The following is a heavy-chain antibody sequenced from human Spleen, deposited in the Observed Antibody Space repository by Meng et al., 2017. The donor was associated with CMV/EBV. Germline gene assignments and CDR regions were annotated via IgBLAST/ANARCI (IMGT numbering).Heavy chain of an antibody. CDR1: GGSFSGYY. D-gene: IGHD6-25*01. V-gene: IGHV4-34*01. J-gene: IGHJ6*02. CDR3: SRVSAGVLPYYGMDV. Sequence: SETLSLTCAVSGGSFSGYYWNWIRQPPGKGLEWIGEINHSGSTNYNPSLKSRVTISVDTSKNQFSLKLSSVTAADTALYYCSRVSAGVLPYYGMDVWGQGTTVTVSS. CDR2: INHSGST.